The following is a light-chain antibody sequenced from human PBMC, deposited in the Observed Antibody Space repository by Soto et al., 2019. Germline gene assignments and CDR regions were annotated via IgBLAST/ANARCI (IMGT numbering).Light chain of an antibody. Sequence: QSALTQPASVSGSPGQSITISCTGTSSDVRSYNFVSWYQQHPGKAPKLMIYEASKRPSGVSNRFSGSKSGNTASLTISGLQPEDEADYYCCSYAGSSTYVFGAGTKLTVL. CDR1: SSDVRSYNF. V-gene: IGLV2-23*01. CDR3: CSYAGSSTYV. J-gene: IGLJ1*01. CDR2: EAS.